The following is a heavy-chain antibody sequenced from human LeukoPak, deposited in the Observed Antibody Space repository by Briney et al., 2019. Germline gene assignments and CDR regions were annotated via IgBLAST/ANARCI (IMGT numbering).Heavy chain of an antibody. CDR3: AKNPAYCGGDCYYFDY. J-gene: IGHJ4*02. D-gene: IGHD2-21*02. CDR2: ISGSGGST. CDR1: GFTVSSNS. V-gene: IGHV3-23*01. Sequence: GGSLRLSCTVSGFTVSSNSMSWVRQAPGKGLEWVSAISGSGGSTYYADSVKGRFTISRDNSKNTLYLQMNSLRAEDTAVYYCAKNPAYCGGDCYYFDYWGQGTLVTVSS.